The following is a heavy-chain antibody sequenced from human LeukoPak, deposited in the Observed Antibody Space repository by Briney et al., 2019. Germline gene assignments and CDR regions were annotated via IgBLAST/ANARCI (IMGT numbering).Heavy chain of an antibody. CDR1: GFTFSSYS. J-gene: IGHJ6*03. D-gene: IGHD2-2*01. CDR2: ISSSSSYI. CDR3: ARDPRYCSSTSCRSGNYYYMDV. Sequence: GGSLRLSCAASGFTFSSYSMNWVRQAPGKGLEWVSSISSSSSYIYYADSVKGRFTISRDNAKNSLYLQMNSLRAEDTAVYYCARDPRYCSSTSCRSGNYYYMDVWGKGTTVTVSS. V-gene: IGHV3-21*01.